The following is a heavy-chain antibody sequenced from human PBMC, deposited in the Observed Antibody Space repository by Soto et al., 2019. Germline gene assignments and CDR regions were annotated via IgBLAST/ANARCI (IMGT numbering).Heavy chain of an antibody. CDR2: IISSGSAT. CDR3: ARRAPGMATVINYYYYMDV. CDR1: GFTFSSYS. Sequence: GGSLRLSCAASGFTFSSYSMYWVRQAPGKGLEWVSHIISSGSATYYADSVKGRFTISRDNAKNSLYLQMNSLRAEDTAVYYCARRAPGMATVINYYYYMDVWGKGTTVTV. V-gene: IGHV3-48*01. D-gene: IGHD4-4*01. J-gene: IGHJ6*03.